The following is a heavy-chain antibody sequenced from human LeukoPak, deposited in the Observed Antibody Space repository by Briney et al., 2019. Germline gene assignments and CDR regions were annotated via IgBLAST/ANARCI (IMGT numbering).Heavy chain of an antibody. CDR2: ISGSGGST. V-gene: IGHV3-23*01. J-gene: IGHJ4*02. CDR1: GSTFSSYA. D-gene: IGHD3-10*01. CDR3: AKKGFGELVIDY. Sequence: GGSLRLSCAASGSTFSSYAMSWVRQAPGKGLEWVSAISGSGGSTYYADSVKGRLTISRDNSKSTLYLQMNSLRAEDTAVYYCAKKGFGELVIDYWGQGTLVTVSS.